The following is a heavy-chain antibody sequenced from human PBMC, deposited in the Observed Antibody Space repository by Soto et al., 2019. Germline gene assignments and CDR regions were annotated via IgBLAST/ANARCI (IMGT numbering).Heavy chain of an antibody. CDR3: ARGWTYYDFWSGYYVSGAFDI. CDR2: ISAYNGNT. Sequence: ASVKVSCKASGYTFTSYGISWVRQAPGQGLEWMGWISAYNGNTNYAQKLQGRVTMTTDTSTSTAYMELRSLRSDDTAVYYCARGWTYYDFWSGYYVSGAFDIWGQGTMVTVSS. D-gene: IGHD3-3*01. CDR1: GYTFTSYG. V-gene: IGHV1-18*01. J-gene: IGHJ3*02.